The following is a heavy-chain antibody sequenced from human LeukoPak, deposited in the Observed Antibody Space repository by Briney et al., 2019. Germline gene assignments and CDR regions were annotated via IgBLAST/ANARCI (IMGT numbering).Heavy chain of an antibody. Sequence: PRASVTVSCTASGYTFTGHYMHWVRQAPGQGLEWMGWINPNSGGTKYAQKFQGRVTLARDTSISTAYMELSRLRCDDTAVYYCARSYDFWSGPPFDPWGQGTLVTVSS. CDR3: ARSYDFWSGPPFDP. J-gene: IGHJ5*02. CDR1: GYTFTGHY. CDR2: INPNSGGT. D-gene: IGHD3-3*01. V-gene: IGHV1-2*02.